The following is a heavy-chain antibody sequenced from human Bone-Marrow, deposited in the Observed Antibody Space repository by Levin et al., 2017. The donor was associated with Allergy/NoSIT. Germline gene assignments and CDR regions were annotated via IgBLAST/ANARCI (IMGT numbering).Heavy chain of an antibody. V-gene: IGHV3-21*01. CDR1: GFTFSSYS. CDR2: ISSSSSYI. Sequence: GESLKISCAASGFTFSSYSMNWVRQAPGKGLEWVSSISSSSSYIYYADSVKGRFTISRDNAKNSLYLQMNSLRAEDTAVYYCARARYDILTGYAGRSFDSWGQGTMVTVSS. CDR3: ARARYDILTGYAGRSFDS. D-gene: IGHD3-9*01. J-gene: IGHJ3*02.